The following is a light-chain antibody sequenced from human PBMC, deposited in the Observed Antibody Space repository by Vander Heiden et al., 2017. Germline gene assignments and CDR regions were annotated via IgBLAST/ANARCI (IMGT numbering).Light chain of an antibody. J-gene: IGLJ3*02. V-gene: IGLV3-25*03. CDR1: ALPKQY. CDR2: KDS. Sequence: SYELPQPPSVSVSPGQTDRITCSGGALPKQYAYWYQQKPGQAPVLVIYKDSERPSGIPERFSGSSSGTTGTLTISGVQAEDEADYYCQSADSSGTYEVFGGGTKLTVL. CDR3: QSADSSGTYEV.